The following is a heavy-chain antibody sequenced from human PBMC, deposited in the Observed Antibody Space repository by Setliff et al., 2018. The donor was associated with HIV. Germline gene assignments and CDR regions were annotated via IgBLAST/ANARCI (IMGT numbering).Heavy chain of an antibody. Sequence: SETLSLTCNVSGGAFNGYYWSWIRQSPGKGLEWIAEINHSGTTNYNPSLKSRLTILVDTSKSQVSLNVTSVNAADTAVYYCARGRYYDGSALPLDYWGQGSLVTVSS. V-gene: IGHV4-34*01. CDR1: GGAFNGYY. J-gene: IGHJ4*02. CDR3: ARGRYYDGSALPLDY. CDR2: INHSGTT. D-gene: IGHD3-22*01.